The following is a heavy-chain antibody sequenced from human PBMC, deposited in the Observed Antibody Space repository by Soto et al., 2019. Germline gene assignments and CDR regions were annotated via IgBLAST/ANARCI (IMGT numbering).Heavy chain of an antibody. CDR1: GESFSGYY. CDR3: ARVPTRHYYYYDGMDV. V-gene: IGHV4-34*01. J-gene: IGHJ6*02. D-gene: IGHD2-2*01. CDR2: INHSGSI. Sequence: PSETLSLTCAVYGESFSGYYWSWIRQPPGKGLEWIGEINHSGSINYNVSLKSRVTISVDTSRNQFSLKLSSVTAADAALYYCARVPTRHYYYYDGMDVWGQGTTVTVSS.